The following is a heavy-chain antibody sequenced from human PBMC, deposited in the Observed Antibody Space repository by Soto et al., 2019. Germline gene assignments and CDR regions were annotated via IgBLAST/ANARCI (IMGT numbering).Heavy chain of an antibody. CDR1: GYTLTELS. CDR3: ATELELRVVFDY. J-gene: IGHJ4*02. V-gene: IGHV1-24*01. D-gene: IGHD1-7*01. Sequence: ASVKVSCKVSGYTLTELSMHWVRQAPGKGLEWMGGFDPEDGETIYAQKFQGRVTMTEDTSTDTAYMELSSLRFEDTAVYYCATELELRVVFDYWGQGTLVTVSS. CDR2: FDPEDGET.